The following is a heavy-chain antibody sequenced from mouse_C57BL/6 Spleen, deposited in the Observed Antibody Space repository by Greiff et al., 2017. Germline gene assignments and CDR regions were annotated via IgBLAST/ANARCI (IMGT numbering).Heavy chain of an antibody. J-gene: IGHJ2*01. Sequence: QVQLQQSGAELVKPGASVKISCKASGYAFSSYWMNWVKQRPGKGLEWIGQIYPGDGDTNYNGKFKGKATLTADKSSSTAYMQLSSLTSEDSAVYFCARWGLLPQGGYYFDYWGQGTTLTVSS. V-gene: IGHV1-80*01. CDR2: IYPGDGDT. CDR3: ARWGLLPQGGYYFDY. CDR1: GYAFSSYW. D-gene: IGHD1-1*01.